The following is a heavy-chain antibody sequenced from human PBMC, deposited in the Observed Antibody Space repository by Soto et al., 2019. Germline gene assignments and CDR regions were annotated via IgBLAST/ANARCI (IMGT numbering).Heavy chain of an antibody. CDR2: ISAYNGTA. CDR1: GYTFTSYG. D-gene: IGHD3-22*01. Sequence: ASVKVSCKASGYTFTSYGISWVRQAPGQGLEWMGWISAYNGTANYAQKFQGRVTITADESTSTAYMELSSLRSEDTAVYYCAVDSSGLIGFDYWGQGTLVTVSS. J-gene: IGHJ4*02. V-gene: IGHV1-18*01. CDR3: AVDSSGLIGFDY.